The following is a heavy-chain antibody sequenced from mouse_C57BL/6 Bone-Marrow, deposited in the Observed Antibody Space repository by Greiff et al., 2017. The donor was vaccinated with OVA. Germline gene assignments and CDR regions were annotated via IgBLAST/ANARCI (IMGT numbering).Heavy chain of an antibody. J-gene: IGHJ2*01. CDR2: IDPSDSYT. V-gene: IGHV1-50*01. CDR3: ARLYGINFDY. D-gene: IGHD2-1*01. Sequence: QVQLQQPGAELVKPGASVKLSRKASGYTFTSYWMQWVKQRPGQGLEWIGEIDPSDSYTNYNQKFKGKATLTVDTSSSTAYMQLSSLTSEDSAVYYCARLYGINFDYWGQGTTLTVSS. CDR1: GYTFTSYW.